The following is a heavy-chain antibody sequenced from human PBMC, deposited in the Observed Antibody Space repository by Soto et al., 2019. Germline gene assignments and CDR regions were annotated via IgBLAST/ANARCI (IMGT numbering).Heavy chain of an antibody. Sequence: SVNVSCKSSGGTFSSYSISWGRQAPGQGLECMGGIIPIFGTANYAQKFQGRVTITADESTSTAYMELSSLRSEDTAVYYCARGAAGATARFDPWGQGTLVTVSS. V-gene: IGHV1-69*13. CDR2: IIPIFGTA. J-gene: IGHJ5*02. CDR1: GGTFSSYS. D-gene: IGHD1-26*01. CDR3: ARGAAGATARFDP.